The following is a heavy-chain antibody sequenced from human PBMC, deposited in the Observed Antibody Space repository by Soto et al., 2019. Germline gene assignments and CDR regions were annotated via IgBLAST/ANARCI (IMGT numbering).Heavy chain of an antibody. J-gene: IGHJ6*02. V-gene: IGHV4-39*01. CDR1: GGSISSSSYY. CDR3: ATTYAYYYYYGMDV. Sequence: SETLSLTCTVSGGSISSSSYYWGWIRQHPGKGLEWSGSIYYSGSSYYNPSLKSRVTISVDTSKNQFSLKLSSVTAAHTPVYYCATTYAYYYYYGMDVWGQGTTVTVS. CDR2: IYYSGSS. D-gene: IGHD4-17*01.